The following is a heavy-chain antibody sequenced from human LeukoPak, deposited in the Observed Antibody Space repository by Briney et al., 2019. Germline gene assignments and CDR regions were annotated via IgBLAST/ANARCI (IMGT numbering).Heavy chain of an antibody. J-gene: IGHJ6*02. CDR3: VRKIAAAGADDYYYGMDV. CDR2: ISYDGSNK. Sequence: PGGSLRLSCAASGFTFSSYGMHWVRQAPGKGLEWVAVISYDGSNKYYADSVKGRFTISRDNSKNTLYLQMNSLRAEDTAVYYCVRKIAAAGADDYYYGMDVWGQGTTVTVSS. CDR1: GFTFSSYG. V-gene: IGHV3-30*18. D-gene: IGHD6-13*01.